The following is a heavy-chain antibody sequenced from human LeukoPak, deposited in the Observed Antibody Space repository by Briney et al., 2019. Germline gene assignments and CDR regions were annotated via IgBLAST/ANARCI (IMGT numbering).Heavy chain of an antibody. D-gene: IGHD2-21*02. CDR3: AKCMSATGVCLNFDS. Sequence: GGSLRLSCEASGFTFLNYAMSWVRQAPGKGLQWVSGISGRDDTTYYTDSPEGSTYYTNSAEGRFTISRDNSKNTVYLQIDSLGVENRAVYFWAKCMSATGVCLNFDSWGQGILVTVSS. V-gene: IGHV3-23*01. CDR2: ISGRDDTTYYTDSPEGST. CDR1: GFTFLNYA. J-gene: IGHJ4*02.